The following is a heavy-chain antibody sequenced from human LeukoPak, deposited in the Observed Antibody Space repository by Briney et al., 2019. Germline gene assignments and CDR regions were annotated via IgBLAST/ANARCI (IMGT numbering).Heavy chain of an antibody. CDR1: GFTFSSYA. J-gene: IGHJ6*02. V-gene: IGHV3-30-3*01. CDR3: ARNYPWLYYYGMDV. CDR2: ISYDGSNK. Sequence: GRSLRLSCAASGFTFSSYAMHWVRQAPGKGLEWVAVISYDGSNKYYADSVKGRFTISRDNSKNTLYLQMNSLRAEDTAVYYCARNYPWLYYYGMDVWGQGTTVTVSS. D-gene: IGHD5-24*01.